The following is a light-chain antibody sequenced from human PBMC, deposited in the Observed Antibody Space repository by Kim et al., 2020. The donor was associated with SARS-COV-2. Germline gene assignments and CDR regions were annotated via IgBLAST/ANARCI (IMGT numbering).Light chain of an antibody. J-gene: IGKJ2*01. V-gene: IGKV3-15*01. CDR1: QSVSTN. CDR3: QQYNDWPPGDT. CDR2: DAS. Sequence: EIVMTQSPLTLSVSPGERATLPCRASQSVSTNLDWYQQKPGQAPRLLIYDASTRATDIPTRFSGSGSGTEFTLTISSLQSEDFAVYYCQQYNDWPPGDTFGQGTKLDI.